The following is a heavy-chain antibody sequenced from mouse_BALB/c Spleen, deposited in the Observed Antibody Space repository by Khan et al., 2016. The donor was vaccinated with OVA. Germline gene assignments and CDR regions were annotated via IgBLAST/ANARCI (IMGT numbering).Heavy chain of an antibody. CDR1: GFSFSNYG. CDR2: IWTGGIT. V-gene: IGHV2-9*02. D-gene: IGHD2-4*01. Sequence: QVQLKESGPGLVAPSQSLSITCTVSGFSFSNYGIHWVRQPPGKGLEWLGVIWTGGITNYNSALMSRLITIKDNSTSHVFLKMNRLQTDETAVYYCARSYDYDVGWFAYWGQGTLVTVSA. CDR3: ARSYDYDVGWFAY. J-gene: IGHJ3*01.